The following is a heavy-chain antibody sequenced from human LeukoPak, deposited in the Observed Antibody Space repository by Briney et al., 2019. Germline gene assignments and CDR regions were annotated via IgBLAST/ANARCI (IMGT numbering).Heavy chain of an antibody. V-gene: IGHV3-53*05. CDR3: ARRANDAFDI. Sequence: GGFLRLSCAASGFTVSSNYMSWVRQAPGKGLEWVSVIYSGGSTYYAGSVKGRFTISRDNSKNTLYLQMNSLRAEDTAVYYCARRANDAFDIWGQGTMVTVSS. D-gene: IGHD4/OR15-4a*01. CDR2: IYSGGST. CDR1: GFTVSSNY. J-gene: IGHJ3*02.